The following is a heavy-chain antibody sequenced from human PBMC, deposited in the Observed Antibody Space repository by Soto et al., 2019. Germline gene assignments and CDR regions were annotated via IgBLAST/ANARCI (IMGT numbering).Heavy chain of an antibody. D-gene: IGHD2-21*01. Sequence: PSETLSLTCTVSGGSISSYYWSWIRQPPGKGLEWIGYIYYSGSTNYNPSLKSRVTISVDTSKNQFSLKLSSVTAADTAVYYCARGGRRDCYPPFDYWGQGTPVTVSS. V-gene: IGHV4-59*01. CDR3: ARGGRRDCYPPFDY. CDR1: GGSISSYY. CDR2: IYYSGST. J-gene: IGHJ4*02.